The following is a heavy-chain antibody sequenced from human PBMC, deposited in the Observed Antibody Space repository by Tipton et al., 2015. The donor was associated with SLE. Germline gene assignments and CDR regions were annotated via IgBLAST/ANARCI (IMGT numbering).Heavy chain of an antibody. Sequence: TLSLTCTVSGGSISSYYWSWIRQPPGKGLERIGYIYYSGSTNYNPSLKSRVTISVDTSKNQFSLKLSSVTAADTAVYYCARYSSTWFGTFDIWGQGTMVTVSS. CDR1: GGSISSYY. J-gene: IGHJ3*02. D-gene: IGHD6-13*01. CDR3: ARYSSTWFGTFDI. V-gene: IGHV4-59*01. CDR2: IYYSGST.